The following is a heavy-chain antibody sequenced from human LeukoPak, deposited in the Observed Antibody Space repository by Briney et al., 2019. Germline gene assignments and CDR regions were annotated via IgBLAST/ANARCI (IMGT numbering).Heavy chain of an antibody. J-gene: IGHJ4*02. CDR2: ISSSSSTI. CDR1: GFTFSTSG. CDR3: ARGTAAVYFDH. V-gene: IGHV3-48*04. D-gene: IGHD6-13*01. Sequence: GGSLRLSCAASGFTFSTSGMNWVRQAPGKGLEWVSYISSSSSTIYYADSVKGRFTISRDNAKYSMYLQMNSLRAEDTAVYYCARGTAAVYFDHWGQGILVTVSS.